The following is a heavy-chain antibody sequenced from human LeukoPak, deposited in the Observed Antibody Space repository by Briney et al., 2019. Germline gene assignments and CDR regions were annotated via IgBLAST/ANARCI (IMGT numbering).Heavy chain of an antibody. J-gene: IGHJ4*02. CDR2: IYYSGNT. CDR3: ARLRRVGATPFDY. V-gene: IGHV4-39*01. Sequence: SETLSLTCTVSGVSISSSNSYWGWIRQPPGKGLEWIGSIYYSGNTYYNASLKSQVSISIDTSKNQFSLRLTSVTAADTAVYYCARLRRVGATPFDYWGQGTLVTVSS. D-gene: IGHD1-26*01. CDR1: GVSISSSNSY.